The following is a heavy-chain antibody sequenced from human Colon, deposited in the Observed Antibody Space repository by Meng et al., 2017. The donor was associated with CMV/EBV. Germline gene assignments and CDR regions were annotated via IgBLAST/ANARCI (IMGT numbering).Heavy chain of an antibody. D-gene: IGHD3-22*01. Sequence: CAASGFTFSSYGSHWVRQAPGKGLEWVATISPDGSIKHYADSVKGRLTITRDNSKNTLDLQVNSLRPEDTAVYYCASDYYDISGNGHWGQGTLVTVSS. CDR2: ISPDGSIK. CDR1: GFTFSSYG. V-gene: IGHV3-30*04. CDR3: ASDYYDISGNGH. J-gene: IGHJ4*02.